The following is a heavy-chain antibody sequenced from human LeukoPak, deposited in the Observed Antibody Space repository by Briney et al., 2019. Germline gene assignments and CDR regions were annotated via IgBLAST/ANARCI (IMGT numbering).Heavy chain of an antibody. CDR1: GFTFSTYS. V-gene: IGHV3-30-3*01. D-gene: IGHD1-14*01. J-gene: IGHJ3*01. Sequence: SGGSLRLSCAASGFTFSTYSMHWVRQAPGKGLEWVAVISSDGSITSYGDSVKGRFTISRDNAKNTLYLQMSSLRAEDTAVYYCARDHHGIHSAFDVWGQGTIVSVS. CDR3: ARDHHGIHSAFDV. CDR2: ISSDGSIT.